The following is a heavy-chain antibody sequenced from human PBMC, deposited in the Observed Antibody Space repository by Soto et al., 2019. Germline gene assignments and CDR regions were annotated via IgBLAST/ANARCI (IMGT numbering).Heavy chain of an antibody. V-gene: IGHV3-66*01. Sequence: EVQLVESGGGLVQPGGSLRLSCAASGFTVSNSYMSWVRQTPGKGLEWVSLIYSGGSTYYTDSVKGRFTISRDNSKNTLYLHMNSLRAEDTAVYYCARGYWAFDDWGQGTLVTVSS. CDR1: GFTVSNSY. CDR2: IYSGGST. D-gene: IGHD2-8*02. CDR3: ARGYWAFDD. J-gene: IGHJ4*02.